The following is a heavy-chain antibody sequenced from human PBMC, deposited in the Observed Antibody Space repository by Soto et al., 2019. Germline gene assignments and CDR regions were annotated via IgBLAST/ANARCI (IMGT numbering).Heavy chain of an antibody. D-gene: IGHD3-22*01. CDR3: ARGYYYDSSGYYDDY. J-gene: IGHJ4*02. CDR1: GGSISSYY. CDR2: IYYSGST. Sequence: SETLSLTCTVSGGSISSYYWSWIRQPPGKGLEWIGYIYYSGSTNYNPSLKSRVTISVDTSKNQFSLKLSSVTAADTAVYYCARGYYYDSSGYYDDYWGQGTLVTVSS. V-gene: IGHV4-59*01.